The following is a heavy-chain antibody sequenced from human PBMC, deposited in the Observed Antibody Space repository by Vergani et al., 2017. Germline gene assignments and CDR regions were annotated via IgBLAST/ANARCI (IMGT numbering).Heavy chain of an antibody. J-gene: IGHJ4*02. D-gene: IGHD3-9*01. CDR3: TPPTKWELRYYFDY. V-gene: IGHV3-15*01. Sequence: EVQPVESGGGLVKPGGSLRLSCTTSGFTFSSAWMSWVRQAPGKGLEWVARIRPKTDGETTDYAAPVKGRFTISRDDSKNTLYLQMNSLKTEDTAVYYCTPPTKWELRYYFDYGGRETLVTVSS. CDR1: GFTFSSAW. CDR2: IRPKTDGETT.